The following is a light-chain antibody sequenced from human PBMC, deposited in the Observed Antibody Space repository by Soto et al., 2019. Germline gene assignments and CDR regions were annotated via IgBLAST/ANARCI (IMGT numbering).Light chain of an antibody. J-gene: IGLJ1*01. CDR2: DVS. V-gene: IGLV2-14*01. Sequence: QSALTQPASVSGSPGQSITISCTGTSSDVGGYNYVSWYQQYPGKAPKLMIYDVSNRPSGVSNRFSGSKSGNTASLTISGLQAYDEADYYCSSYRSSSTPLVFGTGTKVTV. CDR1: SSDVGGYNY. CDR3: SSYRSSSTPLV.